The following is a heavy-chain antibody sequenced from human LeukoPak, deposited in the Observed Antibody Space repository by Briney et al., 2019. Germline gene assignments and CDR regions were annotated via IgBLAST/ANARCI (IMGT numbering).Heavy chain of an antibody. CDR2: ISFDGSYK. CDR3: ARETLDALDL. J-gene: IGHJ3*01. V-gene: IGHV3-30*04. Sequence: GGSLRLSCTASGFTISGDAMHWVRQAPGKGLRWVAHISFDGSYKYYADSVKGRFTISRDNSKNTLYLQMNSLRTDDTALFYCARETLDALDLWGPGTLVTVSS. CDR1: GFTISGDA.